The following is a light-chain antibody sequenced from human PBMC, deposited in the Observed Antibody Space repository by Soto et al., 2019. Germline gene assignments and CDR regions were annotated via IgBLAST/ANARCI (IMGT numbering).Light chain of an antibody. CDR3: MQGIEFPWT. Sequence: DIVMTQTPLSLSVTPGQPASISCKSSQSLLYSDGKTYLYWYLQKRCQPPKLLIFEVSNRFSGVPYRFSVSGSGTDFTLEISRVEAEDVGVYYSMQGIEFPWTFGQGTKVEIK. CDR1: QSLLYSDGKTY. J-gene: IGKJ1*01. CDR2: EVS. V-gene: IGKV2D-29*01.